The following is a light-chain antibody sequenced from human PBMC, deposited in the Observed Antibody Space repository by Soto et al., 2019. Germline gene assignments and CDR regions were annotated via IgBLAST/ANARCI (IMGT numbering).Light chain of an antibody. V-gene: IGKV3-20*01. CDR3: QQYGSSPWT. CDR1: QSVSSY. Sequence: EIVLTQSPATLSLSPGERAILSCRASQSVSSYLAWYQQKPSQAPRLLIYGASSRATGIPDRFSGSGSGTDFTLTISRLEPEDFAVYYCQQYGSSPWTFGQGTKVDI. J-gene: IGKJ1*01. CDR2: GAS.